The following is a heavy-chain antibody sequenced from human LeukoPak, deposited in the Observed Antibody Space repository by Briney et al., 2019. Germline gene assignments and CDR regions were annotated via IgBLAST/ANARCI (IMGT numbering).Heavy chain of an antibody. CDR1: GGSFSGYY. CDR3: ARAEWSVIDY. J-gene: IGHJ4*02. V-gene: IGHV4-34*01. D-gene: IGHD3-3*01. CDR2: INHSGST. Sequence: PSETLSLTCAVYGGSFSGYYWSWIRQPPGKGLEWIGEINHSGSTNYNPSLKSRVTMSVDTSKNQFSLKLSSVTAADTAVYYCARAEWSVIDYWGQGTLVTVSS.